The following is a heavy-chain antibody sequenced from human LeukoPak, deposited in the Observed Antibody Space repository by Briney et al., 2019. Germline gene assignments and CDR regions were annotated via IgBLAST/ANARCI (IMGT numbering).Heavy chain of an antibody. CDR2: ISGSGSTI. J-gene: IGHJ4*02. CDR3: ARDLTARDKSGHEYV. Sequence: GGSLRLSCAASGFTFSDHYMSWIRQAPGKRLEGVSYISGSGSTIYYADSVKGRFTISRDNAKNSLYLQMNSLRAEDTAVYYCARDLTARDKSGHEYVWGQGTLVTVSS. CDR1: GFTFSDHY. V-gene: IGHV3-11*01. D-gene: IGHD5-12*01.